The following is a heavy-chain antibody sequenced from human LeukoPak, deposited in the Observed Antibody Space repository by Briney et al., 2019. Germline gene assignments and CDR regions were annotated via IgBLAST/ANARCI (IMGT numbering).Heavy chain of an antibody. Sequence: LRLSCAASGFTFSSYAMSWIRQHPGKGLEWIGYVYYSGTSSYNPSLKSRVSISVDTSRNQFSLKLNSVTAADTAVYYCARAYSSGSGGYFDYWGQGTLVTVSS. CDR1: GFTFSSYA. J-gene: IGHJ4*02. D-gene: IGHD6-19*01. V-gene: IGHV4-31*02. CDR3: ARAYSSGSGGYFDY. CDR2: VYYSGTS.